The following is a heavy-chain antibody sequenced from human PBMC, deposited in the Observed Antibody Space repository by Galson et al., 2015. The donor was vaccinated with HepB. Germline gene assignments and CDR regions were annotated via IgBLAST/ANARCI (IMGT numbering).Heavy chain of an antibody. V-gene: IGHV3-33*01. Sequence: GFTFSNYGMHWVRQAPGKGLEWVAVLWYDGSNRYYVDSVKGRFTISRVNSKNTLYLQMTSLRAKDTAVYYCARGTSVYCTRATCYREGSFDYWGQGTLVTVPS. CDR3: ARGTSVYCTRATCYREGSFDY. D-gene: IGHD2-2*01. CDR2: LWYDGSNR. J-gene: IGHJ4*02. CDR1: GFTFSNYG.